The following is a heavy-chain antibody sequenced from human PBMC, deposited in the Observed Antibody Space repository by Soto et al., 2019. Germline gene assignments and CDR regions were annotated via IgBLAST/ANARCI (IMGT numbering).Heavy chain of an antibody. V-gene: IGHV3-30*18. D-gene: IGHD4-17*01. Sequence: QVQLVESGGGVVQPGRSLRLSRAASGFTFSSYGMHWVRQAPGKGLEWVAVISYDGSNKYYADSVKGRFTISRNNSKNTLYQQMNSLRPEDTAVYYCAKDRGDGDNYYYGMDVWGQGTTVTVSS. CDR1: GFTFSSYG. J-gene: IGHJ6*02. CDR3: AKDRGDGDNYYYGMDV. CDR2: ISYDGSNK.